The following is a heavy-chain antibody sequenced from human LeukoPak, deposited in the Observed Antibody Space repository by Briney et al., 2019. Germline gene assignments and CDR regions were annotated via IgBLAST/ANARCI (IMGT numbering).Heavy chain of an antibody. CDR1: GYTFTGYY. Sequence: ASVKVSCKASGYTFTGYYMHWVREAPGQGLEWMGWINTNSGGTNYAQKFQGRVTMTRDTSISTAYMELSRLRSDDTAVYYCALRGYYYGWGTQGAFDIWGQGTMVT. J-gene: IGHJ3*02. CDR2: INTNSGGT. D-gene: IGHD3-10*01. V-gene: IGHV1-2*02. CDR3: ALRGYYYGWGTQGAFDI.